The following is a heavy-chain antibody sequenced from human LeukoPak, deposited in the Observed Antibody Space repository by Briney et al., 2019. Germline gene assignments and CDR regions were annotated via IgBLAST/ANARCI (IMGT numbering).Heavy chain of an antibody. CDR1: GGSFSGYY. V-gene: IGHV4-34*01. D-gene: IGHD5-12*01. J-gene: IGHJ6*03. CDR2: INHSGST. CDR3: ARGRWLRDPPYSYYYYMDV. Sequence: SETLSLTCAVYGGSFSGYYWSWIRQPPGKGLEWIGEINHSGSTNYNPSLKSRVTISVDTSKNQFSLKLSSVTAADTAVYYCARGRWLRDPPYSYYYYMDVWGKGTTVTVSS.